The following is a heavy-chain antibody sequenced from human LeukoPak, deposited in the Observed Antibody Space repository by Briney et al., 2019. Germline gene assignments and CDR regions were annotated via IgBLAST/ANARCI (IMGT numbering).Heavy chain of an antibody. J-gene: IGHJ3*02. CDR1: GFTFSSYE. CDR3: ARGGAYCGGDCYNAFDI. CDR2: ICSSGSTI. V-gene: IGHV3-48*03. Sequence: GGSLRLSCAASGFTFSSYEMNWLGPGQGKGLEGVSYICSSGSTIYYADSVKGRFTISRDNAKNSLYLQTNSLRAEDTAVYYCARGGAYCGGDCYNAFDIWGQGTMVTVSS. D-gene: IGHD2-21*02.